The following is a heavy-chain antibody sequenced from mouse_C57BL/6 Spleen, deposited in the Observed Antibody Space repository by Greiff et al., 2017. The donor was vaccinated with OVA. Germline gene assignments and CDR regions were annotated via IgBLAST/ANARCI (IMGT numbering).Heavy chain of an antibody. CDR1: GYTFTSYW. D-gene: IGHD4-1*01. CDR2: IDPSDSET. CDR3: ARSGYWYFDV. V-gene: IGHV1-52*01. J-gene: IGHJ1*03. Sequence: QVQLQQPGAELVRPGSSVKLSCKASGYTFTSYWMHWVKQRPIQGLEWIGNIDPSDSETHSNQKFKDKATLTVDKSSSTAYMQLSSLTSEDSAVYYCARSGYWYFDVWGTGTTVTVSA.